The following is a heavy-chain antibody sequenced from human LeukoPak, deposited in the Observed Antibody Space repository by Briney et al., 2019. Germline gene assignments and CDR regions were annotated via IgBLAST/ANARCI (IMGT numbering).Heavy chain of an antibody. CDR1: GGTFSSYA. D-gene: IGHD3-10*01. Sequence: GSSVKVSCKASGGTFSSYAISWVRQAPGQGLEWMGRIIPILGIANYAQKFQGRATITADKSTSTAYMELSSLRSEDTAVYYCASDEITMVRGVIITFGYWGQGTLVTVSS. CDR2: IIPILGIA. CDR3: ASDEITMVRGVIITFGY. J-gene: IGHJ4*02. V-gene: IGHV1-69*04.